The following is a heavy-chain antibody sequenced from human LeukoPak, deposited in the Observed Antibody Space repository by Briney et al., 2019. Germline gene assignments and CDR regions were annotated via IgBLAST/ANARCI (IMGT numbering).Heavy chain of an antibody. CDR1: GFTFSDYY. J-gene: IGHJ5*02. Sequence: PGGSLRLSCAASGFTFSDYYMSWIRQAPGKGLEWVSYISSNGNTIYYADSVKGRFTISRDNAENSLYLQMNSLRAEDTAVYYCATAGYGAAVAPINWLDPWGQGTLVTVSS. CDR2: ISSNGNTI. CDR3: ATAGYGAAVAPINWLDP. D-gene: IGHD6-13*01. V-gene: IGHV3-11*01.